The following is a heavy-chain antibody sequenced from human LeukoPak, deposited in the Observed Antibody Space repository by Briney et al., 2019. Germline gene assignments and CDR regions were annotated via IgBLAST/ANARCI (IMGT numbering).Heavy chain of an antibody. CDR1: GFTFSDYY. CDR3: ARGVGATTIDY. Sequence: GGSLRLSCAASGFTFSDYYLSWIRQAPGKGLEWVSYISGSGTNIYYTDSVKGRFTISRDNAKNSLYLQMNSLRAEDTAVYYCARGVGATTIDYWGQGTLVTVSS. CDR2: ISGSGTNI. D-gene: IGHD1-26*01. J-gene: IGHJ4*02. V-gene: IGHV3-11*04.